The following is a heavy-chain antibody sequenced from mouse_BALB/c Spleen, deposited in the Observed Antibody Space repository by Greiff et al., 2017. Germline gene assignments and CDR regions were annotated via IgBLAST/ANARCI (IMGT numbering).Heavy chain of an antibody. CDR3: AKPGYGTLAY. CDR2: IWGDGST. J-gene: IGHJ3*01. Sequence: VKLQESGPGLVAPSQSLSITCTVSGFSLTSYGVSWVRQPPGKGLEWLGVIWGDGSTNYHSALISRLSISKDNSKSQVFLKLNSLQTDDTATYYCAKPGYGTLAYWGQGTLVTVSA. D-gene: IGHD2-10*02. CDR1: GFSLTSYG. V-gene: IGHV2-3*01.